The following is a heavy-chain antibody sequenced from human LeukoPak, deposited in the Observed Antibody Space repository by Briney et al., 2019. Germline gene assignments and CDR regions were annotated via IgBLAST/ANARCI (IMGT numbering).Heavy chain of an antibody. J-gene: IGHJ6*02. D-gene: IGHD1-1*01. Sequence: GGSLRLTCAASGFSFSSYWMSWVRQTPGKGLEWVADINQDGSAKRYVDSVKGLFTISRDNAKNSLYLEMNSLRVEDTAVYYCARFGHNSGLDVWGQGTRVTVSS. CDR3: ARFGHNSGLDV. V-gene: IGHV3-7*05. CDR1: GFSFSSYW. CDR2: INQDGSAK.